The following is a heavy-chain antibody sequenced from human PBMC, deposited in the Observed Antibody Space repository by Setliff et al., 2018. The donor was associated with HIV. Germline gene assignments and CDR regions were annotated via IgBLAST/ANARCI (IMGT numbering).Heavy chain of an antibody. CDR1: GGSISHSH. CDR2: VWDNGTT. J-gene: IGHJ4*02. D-gene: IGHD2-15*01. CDR3: ARGHCSGYAVGYSDH. Sequence: SETLSLTCTVSGGSISHSHWSWIRQPPGKGLEWIGYVWDNGTTKYNPSLKSRVSMSVDKSKNQFSLKLTSVTAADTAVYYCARGHCSGYAVGYSDHWGQGTLVTVSS. V-gene: IGHV4-59*12.